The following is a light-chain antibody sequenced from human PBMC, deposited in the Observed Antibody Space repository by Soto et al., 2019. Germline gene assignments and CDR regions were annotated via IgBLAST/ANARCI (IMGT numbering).Light chain of an antibody. Sequence: QSVLTQSSSASASLGSSVKLTCTLRSGHSFYIIAWHQQQPGKAPRSLMKLEGSGSYRKESGVPDRFSGSSSGADRYLTISNLQFEDEAEYYCETWDSTTQVFGGGTKLTVL. J-gene: IGLJ3*02. V-gene: IGLV4-60*02. CDR2: LEGSGSY. CDR1: SGHSFYI. CDR3: ETWDSTTQV.